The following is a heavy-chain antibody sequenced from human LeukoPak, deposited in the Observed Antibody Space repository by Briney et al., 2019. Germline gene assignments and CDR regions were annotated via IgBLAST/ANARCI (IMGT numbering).Heavy chain of an antibody. J-gene: IGHJ6*02. V-gene: IGHV3-30*18. CDR3: ANVYGDKNYYYYGMDV. CDR2: ISYDGSNK. Sequence: GGSLRLSCAASGFYFSSYGMHWVRQAPGKGLEWVAVISYDGSNKYYADSVKGRFTISRDNSKNTLYLQMNSLRAEDTAVYYCANVYGDKNYYYYGMDVWGQGTTVTVSS. CDR1: GFYFSSYG. D-gene: IGHD4-23*01.